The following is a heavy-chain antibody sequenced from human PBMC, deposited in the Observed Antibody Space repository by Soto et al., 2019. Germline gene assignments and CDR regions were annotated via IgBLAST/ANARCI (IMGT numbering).Heavy chain of an antibody. CDR1: GYTFTTYA. D-gene: IGHD6-13*01. CDR3: ARALPYSSSGDS. V-gene: IGHV1-18*01. J-gene: IGHJ4*02. Sequence: ASVKVSCKASGYTFTTYAISWVRQAPGQGLEWMGSISANNGNTYYAQKLQGRVTMTTDTSTSTAYMELSSLTSDDTAVYYCARALPYSSSGDSWGRGTLVTVSS. CDR2: ISANNGNT.